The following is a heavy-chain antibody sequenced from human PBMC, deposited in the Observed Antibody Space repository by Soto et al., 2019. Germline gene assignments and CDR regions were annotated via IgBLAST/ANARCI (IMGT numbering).Heavy chain of an antibody. V-gene: IGHV4-59*01. CDR3: ARSRSYYDSRGGYYYYYYGMDV. Sequence: SETLSLTCTVSGGSISSYYWSWIRQPPGKGLEWIGYIYYSGSTNYNPSLKSRVTISVDTSKNQFSLKLSSVTAADTAVYYCARSRSYYDSRGGYYYYYYGMDVWGQGTTVTVSS. J-gene: IGHJ6*02. CDR2: IYYSGST. D-gene: IGHD3-22*01. CDR1: GGSISSYY.